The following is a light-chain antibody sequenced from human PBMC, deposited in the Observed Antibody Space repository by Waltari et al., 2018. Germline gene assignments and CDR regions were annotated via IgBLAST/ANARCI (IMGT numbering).Light chain of an antibody. CDR1: QTLLSSNGYNN. J-gene: IGKJ3*01. V-gene: IGKV2-28*01. Sequence: DIVMTQSPLSLPVTPGEPAPISCRSSQTLLSSNGYNNLDWYLQRPGQSPQLLIYLGSLRASGVPDRFSGSGSGTDFTLKISTVEAEDVGVYYCMQSLQSPFTFGPGTQVDIK. CDR2: LGS. CDR3: MQSLQSPFT.